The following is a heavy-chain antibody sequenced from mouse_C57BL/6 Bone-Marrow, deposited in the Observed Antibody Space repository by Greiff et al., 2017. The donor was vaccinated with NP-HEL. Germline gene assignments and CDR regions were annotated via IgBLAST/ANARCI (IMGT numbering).Heavy chain of an antibody. D-gene: IGHD2-5*01. J-gene: IGHJ4*01. Sequence: VKLQESGPGLVAPSQSLSITCTVSGFSLTSYGVSWVRQPPGKGLEWLGVIWGDGSTNYHSALISRLSISKDNSTSQVYLKLNSLQTEDTATYYGAKKGKFWDSNYLYYYAMDYWGQGTSVTVSS. CDR1: GFSLTSYG. V-gene: IGHV2-3*01. CDR2: IWGDGST. CDR3: AKKGKFWDSNYLYYYAMDY.